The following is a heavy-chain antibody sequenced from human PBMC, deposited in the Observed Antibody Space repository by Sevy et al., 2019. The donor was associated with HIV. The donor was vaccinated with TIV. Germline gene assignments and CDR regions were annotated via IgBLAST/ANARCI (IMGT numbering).Heavy chain of an antibody. J-gene: IGHJ4*02. CDR1: GFSFNNAW. CDR3: TTDYGYYNSSGFNPDYFDY. Sequence: GGSLRLSCAASGFSFNNAWMSWVRQAPGKGLEWVGHIKTKTDGGTADYAAPVQDRFLISRDDSENIVFLQMNGLESEDTAVYYCTTDYGYYNSSGFNPDYFDYWGQGTLVTVSS. V-gene: IGHV3-15*01. D-gene: IGHD3-22*01. CDR2: IKTKTDGGTA.